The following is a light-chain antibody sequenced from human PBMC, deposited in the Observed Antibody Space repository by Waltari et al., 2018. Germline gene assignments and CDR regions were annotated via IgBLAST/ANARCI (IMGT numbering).Light chain of an antibody. CDR2: DGS. CDR1: SSDVGSYNL. V-gene: IGLV2-23*01. Sequence: SALTQPASVSGFPGQSITISCPGTSSDVGSYNLVSWYQQYPGKAPKLMIYDGSKRPSGVSNRLSGSKSGNTASLTISGLQAEDEADYYCCSYADSSTLVFGGGTKLTVL. J-gene: IGLJ3*02. CDR3: CSYADSSTLV.